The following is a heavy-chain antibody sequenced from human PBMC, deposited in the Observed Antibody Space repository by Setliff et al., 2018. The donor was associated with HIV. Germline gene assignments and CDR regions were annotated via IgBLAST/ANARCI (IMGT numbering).Heavy chain of an antibody. J-gene: IGHJ4*02. V-gene: IGHV3-23*01. Sequence: PGGSLRLSCASSGFTFRSYAMAWVRQAPGKGLEWVSSMSGSSDWAYYGDSVKGRFTISRDNSKNTQYLEMSNVRAEDTALYYCARDSMGGSGYYQYWGQGAPVTVSS. D-gene: IGHD3-22*01. CDR1: GFTFRSYA. CDR2: MSGSSDWA. CDR3: ARDSMGGSGYYQY.